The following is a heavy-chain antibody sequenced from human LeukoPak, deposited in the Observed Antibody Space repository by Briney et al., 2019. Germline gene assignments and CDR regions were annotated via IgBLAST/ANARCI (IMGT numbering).Heavy chain of an antibody. CDR3: VRGYSGTYPNV. V-gene: IGHV3-48*04. CDR1: GFTFSSYS. Sequence: GGSLRLSCAASGFTFSSYSMNWVRQAPGKGLEWLSYISDSSDIIYYADSVKGRFTISRDNAKDSLYLQMNSLRAEDTAIYYCVRGYSGTYPNVWGQGTMVTVSS. J-gene: IGHJ3*01. D-gene: IGHD1-26*01. CDR2: ISDSSDII.